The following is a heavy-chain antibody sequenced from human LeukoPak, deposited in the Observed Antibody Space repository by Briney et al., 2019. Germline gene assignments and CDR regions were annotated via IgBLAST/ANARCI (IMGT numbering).Heavy chain of an antibody. Sequence: GGSLRLSCAASGFTFSTYAMSRVRQAPGKGLEWVSVVSGTGGRTYYADSVKGRFTISRDNSKNTLYLQMNSLRAEDTALYYCVKASSSSPRYNWFDAWGQGTLVTVSS. J-gene: IGHJ5*02. CDR3: VKASSSSPRYNWFDA. D-gene: IGHD6-6*01. CDR2: VSGTGGRT. CDR1: GFTFSTYA. V-gene: IGHV3-23*01.